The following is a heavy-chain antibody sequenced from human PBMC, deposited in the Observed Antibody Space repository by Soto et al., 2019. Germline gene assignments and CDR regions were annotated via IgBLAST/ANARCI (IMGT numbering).Heavy chain of an antibody. J-gene: IGHJ4*02. CDR2: ISGSGDRT. D-gene: IGHD3-22*01. CDR3: VKDDGGYPSTAPH. Sequence: EVQLLESGGGLVQPGGSLRLSCAASGITISNYPMSWVRQAPGKGLDWVSGISGSGDRTYYADSAKGRFTISKDISRNSLSLQLDSLGVEDPAVYFCVKDDGGYPSTAPHWGQGTLVPVSS. CDR1: GITISNYP. V-gene: IGHV3-23*01.